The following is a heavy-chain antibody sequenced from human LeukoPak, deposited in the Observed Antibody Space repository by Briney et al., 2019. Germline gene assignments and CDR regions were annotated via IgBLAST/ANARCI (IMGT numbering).Heavy chain of an antibody. D-gene: IGHD7-27*01. CDR2: SSWIGGST. CDR3: VRSRAASLGYFDS. CDR1: GFTFDDYA. J-gene: IGHJ4*02. V-gene: IGHV3-43D*03. Sequence: GGSLRLSCAVSGFTFDDYALHWVRHVPGKGLQWVSFSSWIGGSTDYLDSVKGRFTISRDNSRNSLYLQMNGLRPEDSALYYCVRSRAASLGYFDSWGQGTLVTVSS.